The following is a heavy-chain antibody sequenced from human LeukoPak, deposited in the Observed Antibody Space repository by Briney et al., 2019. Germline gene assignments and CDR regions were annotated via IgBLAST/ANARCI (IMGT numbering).Heavy chain of an antibody. D-gene: IGHD4-17*01. CDR3: VRGQYGQEIDF. CDR1: GYTFKSYG. Sequence: ASVKVSCKASGYTFKSYGIIWVRQAPGQGLEWMGWISGSSGRTRYAQKVQGRITMTRDTSTNTAYLEFWSLRSDDTAMYYCVRGQYGQEIDFWGQGTLVIVSS. CDR2: ISGSSGRT. J-gene: IGHJ4*02. V-gene: IGHV1-18*01.